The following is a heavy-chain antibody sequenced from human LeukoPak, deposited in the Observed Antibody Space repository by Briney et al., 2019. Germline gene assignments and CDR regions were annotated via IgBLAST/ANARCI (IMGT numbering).Heavy chain of an antibody. Sequence: GGSLRLSCAASGFTFSDYYMSWIRQAQGKGLEWVSYISSSGSTIYYADSVKGRFTISRDNAKNSLYLQMNSLRAEDTAVYYCASASEVGYFDYWGQGTLVTVSS. CDR2: ISSSGSTI. CDR3: ASASEVGYFDY. CDR1: GFTFSDYY. D-gene: IGHD1-26*01. V-gene: IGHV3-11*01. J-gene: IGHJ4*02.